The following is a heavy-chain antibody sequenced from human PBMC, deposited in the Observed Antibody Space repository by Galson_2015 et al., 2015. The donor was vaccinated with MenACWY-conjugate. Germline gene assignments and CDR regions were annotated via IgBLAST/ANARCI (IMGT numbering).Heavy chain of an antibody. CDR2: IYYSGST. CDR1: GGSISSAGYY. V-gene: IGHV4-31*03. D-gene: IGHD3-10*01. Sequence: TLSLTCPVSGGSISSAGYYWRWIRQHPGKGLEYIGYIYYSGSTYYNPSLKSRITISLDTSKNQFSLRLSSVTAADTAVYYCAGRYLVRGVLGPFDPWGQGTLVTVSS. J-gene: IGHJ5*02. CDR3: AGRYLVRGVLGPFDP.